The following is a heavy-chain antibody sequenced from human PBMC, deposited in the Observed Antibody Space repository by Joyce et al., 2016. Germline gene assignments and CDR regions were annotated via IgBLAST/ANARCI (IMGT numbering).Heavy chain of an antibody. D-gene: IGHD2-2*02. Sequence: QVQLVQSGAEVKKPGASVKVSCKASGYTFTGYYMHWVRQAPGQGLEWMGCINPNSGGTNYAQKVQGRVTMTRDTSISTAYMELSRLRSDDTAVYYCARMGYCSSTRCYTGGLVYYYGMDVWGQGTTVTVSS. J-gene: IGHJ6*02. CDR1: GYTFTGYY. CDR2: INPNSGGT. CDR3: ARMGYCSSTRCYTGGLVYYYGMDV. V-gene: IGHV1-2*02.